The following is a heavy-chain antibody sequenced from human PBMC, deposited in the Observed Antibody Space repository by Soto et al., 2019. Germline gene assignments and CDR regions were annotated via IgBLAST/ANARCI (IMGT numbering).Heavy chain of an antibody. V-gene: IGHV3-53*01. CDR2: IYSGGYT. Sequence: EVQLVESGGGLIQPGGSLRLSCAVSGFTVSNNYMSWVRQAPGKGLEGVSVIYSGGYTAYGDSVKGRFTISRDNSKNTLYLQKKRQRADAPAVFYWATQRGGGGYWGQGTLVTVSS. CDR1: GFTVSNNY. D-gene: IGHD6-25*01. CDR3: ATQRGGGGY. J-gene: IGHJ4*02.